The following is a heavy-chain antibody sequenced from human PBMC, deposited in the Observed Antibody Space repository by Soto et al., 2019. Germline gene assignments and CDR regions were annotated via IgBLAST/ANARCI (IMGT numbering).Heavy chain of an antibody. J-gene: IGHJ4*02. CDR1: GGSISSYY. D-gene: IGHD4-17*01. CDR2: VYYSGST. V-gene: IGHV4-59*08. CDR3: ADSNYGGFLTFFES. Sequence: SETLSLTCTVSGGSISSYYWNWIRQPPGKGLEWIGYVYYSGSTNYNPPLKGRVTISVDTSKNQVSLKLNSVTAADTAVYYCADSNYGGFLTFFESWGQGTPVTVSS.